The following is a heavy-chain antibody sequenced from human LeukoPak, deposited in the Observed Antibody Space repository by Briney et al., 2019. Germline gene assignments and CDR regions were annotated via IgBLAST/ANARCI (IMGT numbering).Heavy chain of an antibody. D-gene: IGHD2-21*01. CDR3: ATDRDLRWFYF. CDR2: FSHGGNT. J-gene: IGHJ4*02. CDR1: DDSAYSTCSY. Sequence: PSETLSLTCTVSDDSAYSTCSYWGWIRQPPGKGLEWIGIFSHGGNTYYNPSLKSRVTISGDTSKKQCSLKVTSVTAADTAVYYCATDRDLRWFYFWGQGTLVTVSS. V-gene: IGHV4-39*01.